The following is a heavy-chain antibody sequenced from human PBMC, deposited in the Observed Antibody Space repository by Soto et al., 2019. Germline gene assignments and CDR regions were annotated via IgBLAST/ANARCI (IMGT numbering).Heavy chain of an antibody. CDR2: ISGSGVRT. Sequence: EMQLLESGGGLVQPGASLRLSCSASGFTFSNYAMSWARQAPGKGLEWVSTISGSGVRTYYAVSVKGRFTISRDNSKNTQNLQMNSLRAEDTAIYYCAKDHAREQFVRGENWFDSWGQGTLVTVSS. V-gene: IGHV3-23*01. J-gene: IGHJ5*01. CDR3: AKDHAREQFVRGENWFDS. CDR1: GFTFSNYA. D-gene: IGHD6-6*01.